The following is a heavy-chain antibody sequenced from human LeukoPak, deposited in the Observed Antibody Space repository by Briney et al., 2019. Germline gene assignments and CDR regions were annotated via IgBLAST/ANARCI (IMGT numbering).Heavy chain of an antibody. CDR1: GYTVTSYY. D-gene: IGHD3-22*01. CDR3: ARDNYYDSSGYRDPYAFDI. J-gene: IGHJ3*02. CDR2: INPSGGST. Sequence: ASVKVSCKASGYTVTSYYMHWVRQAPGQGLEWMGIINPSGGSTSYAQKFQGRVTMTRDTSTSTVYMELSSLRSEDTAVYYCARDNYYDSSGYRDPYAFDIWGQGTMVTVSS. V-gene: IGHV1-46*01.